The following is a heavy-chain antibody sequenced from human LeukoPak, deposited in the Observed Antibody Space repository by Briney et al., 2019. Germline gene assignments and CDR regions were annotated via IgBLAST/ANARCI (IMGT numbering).Heavy chain of an antibody. Sequence: SETLSLTCTVSGGFISSYYWSWIRQPAGKGLEWIERIYTSGSTNYNPSLKSRVTMSVDTSKNQFSLKLSSVTAADTAVYYCARDKYYYDSSGSIRFDYWGQGTLVTVSS. D-gene: IGHD3-22*01. CDR1: GGFISSYY. J-gene: IGHJ4*02. V-gene: IGHV4-4*07. CDR3: ARDKYYYDSSGSIRFDY. CDR2: IYTSGST.